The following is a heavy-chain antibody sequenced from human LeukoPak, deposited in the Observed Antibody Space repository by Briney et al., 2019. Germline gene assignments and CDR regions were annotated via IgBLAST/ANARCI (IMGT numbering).Heavy chain of an antibody. D-gene: IGHD4-17*01. CDR3: AKGTHDYGDYGYYLDY. V-gene: IGHV3-30*02. CDR1: GFTFSGYG. Sequence: PGGSLRLSCAASGFTFSGYGMHWVRQAPGKGLQWGAFIRYDGSNKYYADSVKGRFTISRDNSKNTLYLQMNSLRPEDTAVYYCAKGTHDYGDYGYYLDYWGQGTLVTVSS. CDR2: IRYDGSNK. J-gene: IGHJ4*02.